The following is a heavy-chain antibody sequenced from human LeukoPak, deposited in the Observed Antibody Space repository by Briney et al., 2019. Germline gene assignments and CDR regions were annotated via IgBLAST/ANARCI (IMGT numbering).Heavy chain of an antibody. Sequence: GGSLRLSCAASGFTFSTNAMSWVRQAPGKGLEWVSGISSGDNTYYVDSVKGRFTISRDNSKNTLFLQMNSLRAEDTAVYYCAKPMAWELSETLDYWGQGTLVTVSS. CDR3: AKPMAWELSETLDY. V-gene: IGHV3-23*01. CDR1: GFTFSTNA. D-gene: IGHD1-26*01. J-gene: IGHJ4*02. CDR2: ISSGDNT.